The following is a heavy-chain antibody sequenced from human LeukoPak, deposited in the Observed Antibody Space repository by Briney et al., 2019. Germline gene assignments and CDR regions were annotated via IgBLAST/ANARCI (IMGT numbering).Heavy chain of an antibody. V-gene: IGHV6-1*01. D-gene: IGHD6-13*01. J-gene: IGHJ1*01. CDR2: TYYRSKWYN. CDR1: GDSVSSNSAA. Sequence: SQTLSLTCAISGDSVSSNSAAWSWIRQSPSRGLEWLGRTYYRSKWYNDYAVSVKSRITINPGTSKNQFSLQLNSVTPEDTAVYYCARERYSSSWSAEYFQHWGQGTLVTVSS. CDR3: ARERYSSSWSAEYFQH.